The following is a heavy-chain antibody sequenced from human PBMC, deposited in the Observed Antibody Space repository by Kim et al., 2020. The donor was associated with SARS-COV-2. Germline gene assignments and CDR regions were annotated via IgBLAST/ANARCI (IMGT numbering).Heavy chain of an antibody. CDR3: ARGGQYCSSTSCYWGAFDI. CDR1: GFTFSSYD. D-gene: IGHD2-2*01. CDR2: IGTAGDT. J-gene: IGHJ3*02. Sequence: GGSLRLSCAASGFTFSSYDMHWVRQAPGKGLEWVSAIGTAGDTYYPGSVKGRFTISRENAKNSLYLQMNSLRAGDTAVYYCARGGQYCSSTSCYWGAFDIWGQGTMVTVSS. V-gene: IGHV3-13*01.